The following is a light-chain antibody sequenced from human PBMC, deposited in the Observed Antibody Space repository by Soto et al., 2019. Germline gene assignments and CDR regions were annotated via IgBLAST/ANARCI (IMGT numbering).Light chain of an antibody. J-gene: IGKJ3*01. CDR2: GAS. CDR3: QQYGSSPRFT. Sequence: EIVLTQSPGTLSLSPGERTTLACRASQSVRSSYLAWYQQKPGQAPRLLTYGASTRSTGIPDRVSGSGSGTNFTLTISTLEAEGFAVHYCQQYGSSPRFTFGPGTNVDIQ. V-gene: IGKV3-20*01. CDR1: QSVRSSY.